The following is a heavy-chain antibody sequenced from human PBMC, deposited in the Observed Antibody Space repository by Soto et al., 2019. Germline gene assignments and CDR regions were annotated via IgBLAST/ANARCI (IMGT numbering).Heavy chain of an antibody. J-gene: IGHJ6*02. V-gene: IGHV1-2*04. CDR1: GYTFTGYY. CDR2: INPNSGGT. D-gene: IGHD1-26*01. CDR3: ARDSMGASTSDYYYYYGMDV. Sequence: ASVKVSCKASGYTFTGYYMHWVRQAPGQGLEWMGWINPNSGGTNYAQKFQGWVTMTRDTSISTAYMELSRLRSDDTAVYYCARDSMGASTSDYYYYYGMDVWGQGTTVTVSS.